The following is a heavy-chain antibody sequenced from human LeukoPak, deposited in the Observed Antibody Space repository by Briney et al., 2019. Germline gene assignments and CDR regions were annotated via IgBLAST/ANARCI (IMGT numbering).Heavy chain of an antibody. CDR3: VRDSDSFGFDH. Sequence: GGSLRLSCATSGFIVSSNFMSWVRQAPGKGLEWVSGIYSIGSTYYTASVKGRFTISRDNSKSTVYLQMDSLSAEDTAVYYCVRDSDSFGFDHWGQGTLVTVSS. V-gene: IGHV3-53*01. J-gene: IGHJ4*02. CDR1: GFIVSSNF. CDR2: IYSIGST. D-gene: IGHD3-10*01.